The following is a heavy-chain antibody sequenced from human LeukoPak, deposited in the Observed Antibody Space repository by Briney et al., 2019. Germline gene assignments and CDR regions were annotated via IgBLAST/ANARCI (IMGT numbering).Heavy chain of an antibody. CDR1: GYTFTSYG. CDR2: ISSYNGST. J-gene: IGHJ5*02. Sequence: ASVKVSCKASGYTFTSYGISWVRQAPGQGLEWMGWISSYNGSTNYAQKLQGRVTMTTDTSTSTAYMELRSLRSDDTAVYYCAREASCSGGSCYSAESSYNWFDPWGQGALVTVSS. V-gene: IGHV1-18*01. CDR3: AREASCSGGSCYSAESSYNWFDP. D-gene: IGHD2-15*01.